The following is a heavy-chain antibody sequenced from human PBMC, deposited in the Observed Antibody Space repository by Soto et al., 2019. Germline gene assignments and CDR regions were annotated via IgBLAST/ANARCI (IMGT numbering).Heavy chain of an antibody. V-gene: IGHV3-30-3*01. Sequence: QVQLVESGGGVVQPGRSLRLSCAASGFTFSSHSIQWVRQAPGKGLEWVAVISYDGSIKYYADSVKGRFTISRDNSKNTAYLQMNSLRAEDTAVFYCAGEWSTSGDLDYWGQGTLVIVSS. D-gene: IGHD3-10*01. CDR2: ISYDGSIK. CDR3: AGEWSTSGDLDY. J-gene: IGHJ4*02. CDR1: GFTFSSHS.